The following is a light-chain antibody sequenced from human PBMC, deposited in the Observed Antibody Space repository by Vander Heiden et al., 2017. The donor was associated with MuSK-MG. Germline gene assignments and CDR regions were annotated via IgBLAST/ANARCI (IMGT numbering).Light chain of an antibody. J-gene: IGLJ2*01. Sequence: NFMLTQPPSVSESPGKPVTISCTGSSGSSASNYVQWYQQRPGSAPTTVIYEDNQRPSGVPDRFSGSIDSSSNSASLTISGLKTEDEADYYCQSYDSSNQDVVFGGGTKLTVL. CDR1: SGSSASNY. CDR3: QSYDSSNQDVV. V-gene: IGLV6-57*02. CDR2: EDN.